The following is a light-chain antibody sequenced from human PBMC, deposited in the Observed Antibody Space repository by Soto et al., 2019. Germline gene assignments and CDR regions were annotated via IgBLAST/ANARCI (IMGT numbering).Light chain of an antibody. Sequence: DLVMTQSPLSLPVTPGEPASISCRSSQSLLHSNGYNYLDWYLQKPGQSPQLLIYLGSNRASGVPDRFSGSGSCTDFTLKISRVEDEDVGVYYCMQALQTWTFGQGTKVEIK. CDR2: LGS. J-gene: IGKJ1*01. V-gene: IGKV2-28*01. CDR1: QSLLHSNGYNY. CDR3: MQALQTWT.